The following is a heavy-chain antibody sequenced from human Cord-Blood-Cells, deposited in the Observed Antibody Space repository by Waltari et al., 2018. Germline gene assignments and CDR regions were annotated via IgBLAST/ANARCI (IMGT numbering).Heavy chain of an antibody. D-gene: IGHD6-6*01. CDR1: GGSFSGYY. V-gene: IGHV4-34*01. CDR2: INHRGST. CDR3: ARGMVAARHKYYFDY. Sequence: QVQLQQWGAGLLKPSETLSLTCAVYGGSFSGYYWRWIRQPPGKGLEWIGEINHRGSTNYHPSLKSRVTISVDTSKDQFSLKRSSVTAADAAVYYCARGMVAARHKYYFDYWGQGTLVTVAS. J-gene: IGHJ4*02.